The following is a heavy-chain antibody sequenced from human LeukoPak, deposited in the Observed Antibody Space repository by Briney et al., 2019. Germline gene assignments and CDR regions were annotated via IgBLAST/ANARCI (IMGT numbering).Heavy chain of an antibody. V-gene: IGHV1-46*01. CDR3: GREGNYYDSSHKGYFDY. Sequence: ASVKVSCKASGYTFTIYYMHWVRQAPGQGLEWMGIINSSGGSTSYAQKFQGRVTMTRDTSTSTAYMELSSLRSEDTAMYYCGREGNYYDSSHKGYFDYWGQGTLVTVSS. D-gene: IGHD3-22*01. CDR1: GYTFTIYY. J-gene: IGHJ4*02. CDR2: INSSGGST.